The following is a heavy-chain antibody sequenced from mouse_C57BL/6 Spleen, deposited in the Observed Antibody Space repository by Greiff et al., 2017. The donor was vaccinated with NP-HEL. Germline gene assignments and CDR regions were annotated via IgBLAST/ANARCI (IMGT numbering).Heavy chain of an antibody. Sequence: QVQLKESGAELVKPGASVKLSCKASGYTFTEYTIHWVKQRSGQGLEWIGWFYPGSGSIKYNEKFKDKATLTADKSSSTVYMELSRLTSEDSAVYFCARHEDRGYCGSRPRYFDVWGTGTTVTVSS. CDR1: GYTFTEYT. V-gene: IGHV1-62-2*01. D-gene: IGHD1-1*01. CDR2: FYPGSGSI. J-gene: IGHJ1*03. CDR3: ARHEDRGYCGSRPRYFDV.